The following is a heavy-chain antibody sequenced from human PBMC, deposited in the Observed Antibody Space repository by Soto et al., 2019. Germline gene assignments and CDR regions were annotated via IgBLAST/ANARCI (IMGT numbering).Heavy chain of an antibody. CDR2: VYYTGDT. V-gene: IGHV4-59*08. CDR1: SGPDRSHN. CDR3: VRQGIDYLHGLVDV. D-gene: IGHD4-17*01. Sequence: QVQLQQSGPRLVKPSETLSLTCTVSSGPDRSHNWGWIRQPPGRGLEWLGYVYYTGDTAYNPSLRGRVTLSADTATNDISLTLNSVTAADTAVYYCVRQGIDYLHGLVDVWGQGTTVSVSS. J-gene: IGHJ6*02.